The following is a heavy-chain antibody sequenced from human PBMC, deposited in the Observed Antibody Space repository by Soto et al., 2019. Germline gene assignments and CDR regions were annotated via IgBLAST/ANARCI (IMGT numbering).Heavy chain of an antibody. CDR2: IYPGDSDT. V-gene: IGHV5-51*01. CDR1: GYSFTSYW. CDR3: ARNEERYFDWLSPFDY. J-gene: IGHJ4*02. Sequence: GESLKISCKGSGYSFTSYWIGWVRQMPGKGLEWMGIIYPGDSDTRYSPSFQGQVTISADKSISTAYLQWSSLKASDTAMYYCARNEERYFDWLSPFDYWGQGTLVTVSS. D-gene: IGHD3-9*01.